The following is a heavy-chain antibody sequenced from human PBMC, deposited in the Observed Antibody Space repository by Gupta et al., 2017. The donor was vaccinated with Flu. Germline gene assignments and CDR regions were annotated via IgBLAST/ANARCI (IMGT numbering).Heavy chain of an antibody. J-gene: IGHJ4*02. D-gene: IGHD2-21*02. CDR3: AKDRAYCGGDCYPHFDY. CDR2: ISGSGGST. CDR1: GFTFSSYA. Sequence: EVQLLESGGGLVQPGGSLRLSCAASGFTFSSYAMSWVRQAPGKGLEWVSAISGSGGSTYYADSVKGRFTISRDNSKNTLYLQMNSLRAEDTAVYYCAKDRAYCGGDCYPHFDYWGQGTLVTVSS. V-gene: IGHV3-23*01.